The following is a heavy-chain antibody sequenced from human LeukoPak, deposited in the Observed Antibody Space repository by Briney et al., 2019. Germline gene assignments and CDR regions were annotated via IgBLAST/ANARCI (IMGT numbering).Heavy chain of an antibody. CDR3: ARAAYCSGASCYFDY. Sequence: SETLSLTCTVSGGSITTYAWSWIRQPAGKGLELIGRIYASGSTTYNPSLKSRVTMSVDTSKNQFSVRLTSVAAADTAVYYCARAAYCSGASCYFDYWGQGTLVTVSS. CDR2: IYASGST. V-gene: IGHV4-4*07. D-gene: IGHD2-15*01. J-gene: IGHJ4*02. CDR1: GGSITTYA.